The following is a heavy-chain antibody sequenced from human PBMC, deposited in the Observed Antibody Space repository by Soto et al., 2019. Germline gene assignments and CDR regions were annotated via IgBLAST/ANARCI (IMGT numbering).Heavy chain of an antibody. CDR2: INHSGST. V-gene: IGHV4-34*01. Sequence: QVQLQQWGAGLLKPSETLSLTCAVYGGSFSGYYWSWIRQPPGKGLEWIGEINHSGSTNYNPSLKSRVTISVGTSKNQFSLKLSSVTAADTAVYYCARAWVLDYWGQGTLVTVAS. CDR3: ARAWVLDY. CDR1: GGSFSGYY. J-gene: IGHJ4*02.